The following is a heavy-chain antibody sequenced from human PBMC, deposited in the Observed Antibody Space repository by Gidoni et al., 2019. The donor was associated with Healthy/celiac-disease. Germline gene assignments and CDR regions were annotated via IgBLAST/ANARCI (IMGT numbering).Heavy chain of an antibody. J-gene: IGHJ6*02. CDR3: ATAITGTTDYYYYGMDV. Sequence: QVQLVQSGAEVKKPGASVKVSCKASGYTFTSYYMHWVRQAPGQGLEWMGIINPSGGSTSYAQKFQGRVTMTRDTSTSTVYMELSSLRSEDTAVYYCATAITGTTDYYYYGMDVWGQGTTVTVSS. CDR2: INPSGGST. V-gene: IGHV1-46*01. CDR1: GYTFTSYY. D-gene: IGHD1-20*01.